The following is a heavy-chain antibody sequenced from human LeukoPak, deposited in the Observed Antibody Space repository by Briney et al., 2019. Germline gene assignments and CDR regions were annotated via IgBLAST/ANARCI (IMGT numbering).Heavy chain of an antibody. CDR2: IYYSGST. J-gene: IGHJ4*02. CDR3: ARHDEKGDYSVDY. CDR1: GGSISSSSYY. D-gene: IGHD4-17*01. Sequence: SETLSLTCTVSGGSISSSSYYWGWIRQPPGKGLEWIGSIYYSGSTYYNPSLKSRITISVDTSKNQFSLKLSSVTAADTAVYYCARHDEKGDYSVDYWGQGTLVTVSS. V-gene: IGHV4-39*07.